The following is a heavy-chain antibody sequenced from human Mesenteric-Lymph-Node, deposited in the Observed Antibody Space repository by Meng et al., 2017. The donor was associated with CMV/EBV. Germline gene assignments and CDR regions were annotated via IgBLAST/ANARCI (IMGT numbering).Heavy chain of an antibody. J-gene: IGHJ4*02. CDR3: ARSFSTQWLGTSFDY. CDR2: TYYRSKWYN. Sequence: SQTLSLTGAISGDSVSSNNAAWNWIRQSPSRGLEWLGRTYYRSKWYNDYAVSVKSRITINPDTSKNQLSLQLTSLTPEDTAVYYCARSFSTQWLGTSFDYWGQGTLVTVSS. CDR1: GDSVSSNNAA. V-gene: IGHV6-1*01. D-gene: IGHD6-19*01.